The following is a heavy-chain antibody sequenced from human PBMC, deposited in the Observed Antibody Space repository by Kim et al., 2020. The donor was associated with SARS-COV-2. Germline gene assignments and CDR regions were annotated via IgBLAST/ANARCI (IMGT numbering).Heavy chain of an antibody. D-gene: IGHD6-13*01. CDR2: INHSGST. CDR1: GGSFSGYY. J-gene: IGHJ5*02. CDR3: ARTGYSSSWYGDKNWFDP. V-gene: IGHV4-34*01. Sequence: SETLSLTCAVYGGSFSGYYWSWIRQPPWKGLEWIGEINHSGSTNYNPSLKSRVTISVDTSKNQFSLKLSSVTAADTAVYYCARTGYSSSWYGDKNWFDPWGQGTLVTVSS.